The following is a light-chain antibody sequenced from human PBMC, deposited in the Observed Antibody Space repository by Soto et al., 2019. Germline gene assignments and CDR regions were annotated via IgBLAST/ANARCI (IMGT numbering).Light chain of an antibody. CDR2: DVS. V-gene: IGLV2-14*03. CDR3: QSYDSSLSVL. Sequence: SALTQPASVSGSPGQSITISCTGTSSDVGAYNYVSWYQQHPCKVPKLMIYDVSDRPSWVSNRFSGSKSGNTASLTISGLQAEDEADYYCQSYDSSLSVLFGGGTKLTVL. CDR1: SSDVGAYNY. J-gene: IGLJ2*01.